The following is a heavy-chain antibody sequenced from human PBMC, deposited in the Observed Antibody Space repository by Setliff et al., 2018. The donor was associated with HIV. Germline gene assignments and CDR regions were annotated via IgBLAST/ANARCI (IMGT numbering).Heavy chain of an antibody. CDR3: VRDPGYSSGWSGTTFDY. CDR2: VSYNGPT. Sequence: PSETLSLTCIVSGVSISDTNYYWGWIRQPPGKGLEWIGSVSYNGPTYHNPSLKSRVASFIDTSKNHFSLYLNSVTAADTAVYYCVRDPGYSSGWSGTTFDYWGLGTLVTVSS. CDR1: GVSISDTNYY. J-gene: IGHJ4*02. V-gene: IGHV4-39*02. D-gene: IGHD6-19*01.